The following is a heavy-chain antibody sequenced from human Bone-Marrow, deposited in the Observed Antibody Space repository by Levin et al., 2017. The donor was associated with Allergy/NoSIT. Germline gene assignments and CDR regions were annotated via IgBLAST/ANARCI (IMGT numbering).Heavy chain of an antibody. J-gene: IGHJ4*02. D-gene: IGHD6-13*01. CDR3: ARDSGYSSTWVYYFDY. CDR2: IYSGGST. V-gene: IGHV3-53*01. CDR1: GFTVSSNY. Sequence: HGESLKISCAASGFTVSSNYMSWVRQAPGKGLEWVSVIYSGGSTYYADSVKGRFTIFRDNSKNTLYLQMNSLRAEDTAVYYCARDSGYSSTWVYYFDYWGQGTLVTVSS.